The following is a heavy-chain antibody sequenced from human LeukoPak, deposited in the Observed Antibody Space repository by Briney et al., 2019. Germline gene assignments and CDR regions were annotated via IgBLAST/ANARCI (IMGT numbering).Heavy chain of an antibody. CDR2: IYYSGST. Sequence: PSETVSLPCTVSGGSISSSSYYWGWIRQPPGKGLEWIGSIYYSGSTYYNPSLMSRVTISVDTSKNQFSLKVSSVTAADTAMYYCARRQRFLEDYNYLDVWGKGTTVTVSS. CDR3: ARRQRFLEDYNYLDV. J-gene: IGHJ6*03. V-gene: IGHV4-39*01. D-gene: IGHD3-3*01. CDR1: GGSISSSSYY.